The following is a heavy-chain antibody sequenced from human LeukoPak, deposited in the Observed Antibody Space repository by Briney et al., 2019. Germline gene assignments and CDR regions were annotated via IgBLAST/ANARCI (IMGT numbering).Heavy chain of an antibody. V-gene: IGHV3-48*03. J-gene: IGHJ5*02. CDR3: ARVSMIRGVTGWFDP. Sequence: PGGSLRLSCAASGFTFSSYEMNWVRQALGKGLEWVSYISRSGSPIYYADSVKGRFTISRDNAKNSLYLQMNSLRAEDTAVYYCARVSMIRGVTGWFDPWGQGTLVTVSS. CDR1: GFTFSSYE. CDR2: ISRSGSPI. D-gene: IGHD3-10*01.